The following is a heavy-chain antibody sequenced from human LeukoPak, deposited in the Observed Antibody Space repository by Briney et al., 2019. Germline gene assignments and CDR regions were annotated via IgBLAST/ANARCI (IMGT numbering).Heavy chain of an antibody. D-gene: IGHD2-8*01. Sequence: GGSPRLSCAASGFTFSGYAMHWVRQAPGKGLEWVAVISYDGSNKYYADSVKGRFTISRDNSKNTLYLQMNSLRAEDTAVYYCARGVGNGAFDIWGQGTMVTVSS. J-gene: IGHJ3*02. CDR3: ARGVGNGAFDI. CDR1: GFTFSGYA. V-gene: IGHV3-30-3*01. CDR2: ISYDGSNK.